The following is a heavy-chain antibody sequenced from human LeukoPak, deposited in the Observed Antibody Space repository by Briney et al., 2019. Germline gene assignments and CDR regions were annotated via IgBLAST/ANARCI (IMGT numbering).Heavy chain of an antibody. CDR2: IQAKAYGGAT. J-gene: IGHJ4*02. Sequence: PGGSLRLSCSTSGFTFGDYAMSWVRQAPVKGLEWVGFIQAKAYGGATKYAASVNGRFSVSRDDSQSIANLQMNDLKTEDTAVYYCTRAPHPRCSSSGCYLDYWGQGTLVTVSS. CDR1: GFTFGDYA. CDR3: TRAPHPRCSSSGCYLDY. V-gene: IGHV3-49*04. D-gene: IGHD2-2*01.